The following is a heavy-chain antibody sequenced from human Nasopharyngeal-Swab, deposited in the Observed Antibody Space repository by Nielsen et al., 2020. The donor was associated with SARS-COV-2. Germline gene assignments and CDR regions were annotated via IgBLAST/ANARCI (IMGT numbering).Heavy chain of an antibody. CDR1: GYTFTSYA. J-gene: IGHJ5*02. V-gene: IGHV1-3*01. CDR2: INAGNGNT. D-gene: IGHD3-3*01. Sequence: ASVKVSCKASGYTFTSYAMHWVRQAPGQRLEWMGWINAGNGNTKYSQKFQGRVTITRDTSASTAYMELSSLRSEDTAVYYCARENYDFWSGYYTSNWFDPWGQGTLVTVS. CDR3: ARENYDFWSGYYTSNWFDP.